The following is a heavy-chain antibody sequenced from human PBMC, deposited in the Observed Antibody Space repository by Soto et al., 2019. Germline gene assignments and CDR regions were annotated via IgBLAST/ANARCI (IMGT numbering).Heavy chain of an antibody. Sequence: KASCKASGYSFTTYGIAWVRQMPGKGLEWMAIIYPGDSDTRYSPSFQGQVTISADKSITTAYLQWSSLKASDTAMYYCARQGYNYGYGAFDIWGQGTMVTVS. V-gene: IGHV5-51*01. CDR2: IYPGDSDT. CDR1: GYSFTTYG. D-gene: IGHD5-18*01. CDR3: ARQGYNYGYGAFDI. J-gene: IGHJ3*02.